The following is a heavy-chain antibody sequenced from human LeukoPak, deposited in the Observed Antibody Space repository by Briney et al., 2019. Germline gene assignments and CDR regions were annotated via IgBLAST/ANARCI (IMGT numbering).Heavy chain of an antibody. CDR3: ARDGFTITMVRGVIINWFDP. J-gene: IGHJ5*02. Sequence: GASVTVSCKASGYTFTSYGISWVRQAPRQGLEWMGWISAYNGNTNYAQKLQGRVTMTTDTSTSTAYMELRSLRTDDTAVYYCARDGFTITMVRGVIINWFDPWGQGTLVTVSS. V-gene: IGHV1-18*04. D-gene: IGHD3-10*01. CDR2: ISAYNGNT. CDR1: GYTFTSYG.